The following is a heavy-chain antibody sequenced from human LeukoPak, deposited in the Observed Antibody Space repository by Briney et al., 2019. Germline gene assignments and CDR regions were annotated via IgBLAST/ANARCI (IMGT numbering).Heavy chain of an antibody. V-gene: IGHV3-23*01. CDR3: AKDPGYYGSGSNFDY. CDR1: GFTFSSSA. J-gene: IGHJ4*02. Sequence: GGSLRLSCAASGFTFSSSAMTWVRQAPGKGLDWVSSISGSGGSTYYADSVKGRFTISRDNSKNTLYLQMNSLRAEDTAVYYCAKDPGYYGSGSNFDYWGQGTLVTVPS. D-gene: IGHD3-10*01. CDR2: ISGSGGST.